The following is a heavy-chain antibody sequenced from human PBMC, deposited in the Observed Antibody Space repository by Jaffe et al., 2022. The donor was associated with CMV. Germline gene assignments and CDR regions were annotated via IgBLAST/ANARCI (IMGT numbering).Heavy chain of an antibody. CDR2: IDWDDDK. J-gene: IGHJ4*02. CDR3: ARGTFYYDSSGCGIDY. V-gene: IGHV2-70*15. D-gene: IGHD3-22*01. Sequence: QVTLRESGPALVKPTQTLTLTCTFSGFSLSTSGMCVSWIRQPPGKALEWLARIDWDDDKYYSTSLKTRLTISKDTSKNQVVLTMTNMDPVDTATYYCARGTFYYDSSGCGIDYWGQGTLVTVSS. CDR1: GFSLSTSGMC.